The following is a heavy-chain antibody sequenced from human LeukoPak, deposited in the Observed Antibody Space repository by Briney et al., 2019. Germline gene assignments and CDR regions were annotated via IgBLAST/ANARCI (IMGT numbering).Heavy chain of an antibody. CDR2: INPSGGSP. V-gene: IGHV1-46*01. CDR3: ARRNYGGNGGAMDV. J-gene: IGHJ6*02. CDR1: GYTFTNYY. D-gene: IGHD4-23*01. Sequence: ASVTVSCKASGYTFTNYYMHWVRQAPGLGLEWMGIINPSGGSPSYAQKFQGRLTMTRDTSTSTVYMELSSLRSEDTAVYYCARRNYGGNGGAMDVWGQGTTVTV.